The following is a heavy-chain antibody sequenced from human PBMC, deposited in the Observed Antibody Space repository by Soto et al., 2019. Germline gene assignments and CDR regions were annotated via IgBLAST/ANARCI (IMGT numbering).Heavy chain of an antibody. CDR3: AQMDFDLYGMDV. D-gene: IGHD3-9*01. Sequence: QITLTESGPTLVKPTQTLTLTCTFSGISLTNRGVGVSWIRQPPGKALEWLAVIYWDDAKHFSPSQKSRLTITKDTSKNQVVLTMTNMDSVDTATYFCAQMDFDLYGMDVWGQGTTVIVSS. J-gene: IGHJ6*02. CDR2: IYWDDAK. CDR1: GISLTNRGVG. V-gene: IGHV2-5*02.